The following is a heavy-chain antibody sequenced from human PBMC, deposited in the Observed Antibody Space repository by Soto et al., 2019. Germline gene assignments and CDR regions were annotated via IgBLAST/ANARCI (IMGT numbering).Heavy chain of an antibody. J-gene: IGHJ6*03. CDR3: AGDRFLESGGYYYYSYMDV. Sequence: QVQLQESGPGLVKPSQTLSLTCSVSGGSISIGGYYWSWIRHHPGTGVGWIVYIYYSGITYYNPSVMSRVTISVDTSKNQFSLKLSYVTAADTAVYYCAGDRFLESGGYYYYSYMDVWGKGPTVTVSS. V-gene: IGHV4-31*03. CDR1: GGSISIGGYY. CDR2: IYYSGIT. D-gene: IGHD3-3*01.